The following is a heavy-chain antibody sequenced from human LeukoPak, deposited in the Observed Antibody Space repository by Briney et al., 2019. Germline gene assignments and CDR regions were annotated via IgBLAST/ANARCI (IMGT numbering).Heavy chain of an antibody. CDR2: INEDGTDS. J-gene: IGHJ6*04. V-gene: IGHV3-74*03. D-gene: IGHD3-10*02. CDR3: AELGITMIGGV. CDR1: GFTFSGHW. Sequence: GGSLRLSCTASGFTFSGHWIHWVRQAPGMGLVWVSRINEDGTDSMYAESVKGRFTISRDNAKNSLYLQMNSLRAEDTAVYYCAELGITMIGGVWGKGTTVTISS.